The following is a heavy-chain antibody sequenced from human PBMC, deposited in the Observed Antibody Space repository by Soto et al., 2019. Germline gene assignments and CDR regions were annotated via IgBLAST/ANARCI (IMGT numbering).Heavy chain of an antibody. V-gene: IGHV3-30*18. J-gene: IGHJ6*02. CDR1: GFTFRDNG. D-gene: IGHD5-12*01. CDR3: AKDLRQGASGATVYGMDV. CDR2: VSHDGTKT. Sequence: QVHLVESGGGEVQPGTSLRLSCAASGFTFRDNGIHWVRQAPGKGLEWVALVSHDGTKTFYADSVKGRLTIYRDNSKNTVYLHMASLKPEDTAIYYCAKDLRQGASGATVYGMDVWGQGTTVTVSS.